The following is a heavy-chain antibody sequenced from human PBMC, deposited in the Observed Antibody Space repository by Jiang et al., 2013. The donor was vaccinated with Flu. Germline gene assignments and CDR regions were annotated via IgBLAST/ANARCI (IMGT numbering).Heavy chain of an antibody. CDR2: INTHTGNT. D-gene: IGHD3-9*01. Sequence: QSGSELKKPGASVKVSCKASGYPFINYGMNWVRQAPGQGVEWMGWINTHTGNTAYAQAFTGRFVFSLDTSVSTAYLQISSLEAEDTAVYYCARDSNAYYDILTAYSPFDYWAREPRSPSPQ. J-gene: IGHJ4*02. V-gene: IGHV7-4-1*02. CDR1: GYPFINYG. CDR3: ARDSNAYYDILTAYSPFDY.